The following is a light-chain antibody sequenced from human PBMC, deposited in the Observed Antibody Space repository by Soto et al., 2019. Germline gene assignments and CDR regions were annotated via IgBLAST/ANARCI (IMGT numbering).Light chain of an antibody. CDR1: SSDIGAYNY. Sequence: QSALTQPPSASGSPGQSVTISCTGTSSDIGAYNYVSWYQQHPGKAPKLIIFDVNKWPSGVPDRFSGSKTGNTVYLTVSGLQAEDEADYYCSSYTAYTTLWVFGGGTKLTVL. CDR3: SSYTAYTTLWV. CDR2: DVN. V-gene: IGLV2-8*01. J-gene: IGLJ3*02.